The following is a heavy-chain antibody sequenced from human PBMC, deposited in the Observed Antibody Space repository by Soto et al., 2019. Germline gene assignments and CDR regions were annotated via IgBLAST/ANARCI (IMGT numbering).Heavy chain of an antibody. CDR1: GFTFSSYA. D-gene: IGHD3-3*01. CDR2: ISYDGSNK. CDR3: ARDHREWLLFWRGSSWSVMDV. J-gene: IGHJ6*02. V-gene: IGHV3-30-3*01. Sequence: QVQLVESGGGVVQPGRSLRLSCAASGFTFSSYAMHWVRQAPGKGLEWVAVISYDGSNKYYADSVKGRFTISRDNSKNPLYLQMNSLRAEDTAVYYCARDHREWLLFWRGSSWSVMDVWGQGTTVTVSS.